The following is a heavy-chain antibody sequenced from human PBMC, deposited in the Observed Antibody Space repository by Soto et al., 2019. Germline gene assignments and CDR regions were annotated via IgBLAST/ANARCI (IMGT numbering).Heavy chain of an antibody. CDR2: IYWDDDK. V-gene: IGHV2-5*02. CDR1: GFSLSTSGVG. D-gene: IGHD4-4*01. Sequence: QITLKESGPTLVKPTQTLTLTCTFSGFSLSTSGVGVGWIRQPPGKALEWLALIYWDDDKRYSPSLKSRLTITTDTSKNQLVHTMTNMDPVDTATYYCAHNDSNYIPFDYWGQGTLVTVSS. J-gene: IGHJ4*02. CDR3: AHNDSNYIPFDY.